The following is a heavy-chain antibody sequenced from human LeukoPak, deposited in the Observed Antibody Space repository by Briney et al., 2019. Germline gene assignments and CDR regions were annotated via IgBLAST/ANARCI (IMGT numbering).Heavy chain of an antibody. J-gene: IGHJ4*02. CDR2: ISYSAST. Sequence: SETLSLTCTVSGGSIYISNYFWAWIRQPPGKGLEWIGTISYSASTYYNPSLKSRVTISADTSKTQFSLKLSSVTAADTAVYYCARGVSGSLDHWGQGTLVTVSS. V-gene: IGHV4-39*07. CDR1: GGSIYISNYF. D-gene: IGHD1-26*01. CDR3: ARGVSGSLDH.